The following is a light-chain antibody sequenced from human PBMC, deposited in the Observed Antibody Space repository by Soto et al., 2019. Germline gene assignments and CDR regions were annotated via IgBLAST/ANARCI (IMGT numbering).Light chain of an antibody. V-gene: IGLV2-11*01. CDR3: CSYAGSYSYV. J-gene: IGLJ1*01. CDR2: DVT. CDR1: SSDVGGYNY. Sequence: QSVLTQPRPVSGSPGQSVAISCTGTSSDVGGYNYVSWYQQHPGKAPKLMIYDVTKRPSGVPDRFSASKSGNTASLTISGLQADDEADYYCCSYAGSYSYVFGTGTKVTVL.